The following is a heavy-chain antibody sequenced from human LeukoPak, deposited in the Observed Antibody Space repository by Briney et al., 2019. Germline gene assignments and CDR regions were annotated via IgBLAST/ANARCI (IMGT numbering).Heavy chain of an antibody. J-gene: IGHJ4*02. V-gene: IGHV3-23*01. CDR1: GFTFSSYA. CDR2: ISGSGGST. D-gene: IGHD5-12*01. Sequence: PGGSLRLSCAASGFTFSSYAMSWVRQAPGKGLEWVSGISGSGGSTYYADSVKGRFTISRDNSKNTLYLQMNSLRAEDTAVYYCAKETGYSGYEYGDYWGQGPLVTVSS. CDR3: AKETGYSGYEYGDY.